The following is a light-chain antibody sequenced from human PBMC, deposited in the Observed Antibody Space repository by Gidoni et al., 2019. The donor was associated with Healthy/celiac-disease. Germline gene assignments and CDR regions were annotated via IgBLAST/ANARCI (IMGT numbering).Light chain of an antibody. CDR2: DAS. CDR3: QQYDNPPLT. J-gene: IGKJ5*01. V-gene: IGKV1-33*01. CDR1: QDISNY. Sequence: DIQMPQSPPSLSTSVRDRVTITCQASQDISNYLNWYQQKPGKAPKLLIYDASTLKTGVPSRFSGSVSGTYFTFTISSLQPEDIATYYCQQYDNPPLTFGQGTRLEIK.